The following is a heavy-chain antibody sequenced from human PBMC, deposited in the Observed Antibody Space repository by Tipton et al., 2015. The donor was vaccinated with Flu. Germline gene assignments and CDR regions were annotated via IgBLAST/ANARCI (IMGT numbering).Heavy chain of an antibody. CDR2: ISSSGSTI. CDR1: GFTFSSYE. D-gene: IGHD4-23*01. V-gene: IGHV3-48*03. J-gene: IGHJ4*02. CDR3: ARIGLDGGFDY. Sequence: GSLRLSCAASGFTFSSYEMNWVRQAPGKGLEWVSYISSSGSTIYYADSVKGRFTISRDNAKNSLYLQMNSLRAEDTAVYYCARIGLDGGFDYWGQGTLVTVSS.